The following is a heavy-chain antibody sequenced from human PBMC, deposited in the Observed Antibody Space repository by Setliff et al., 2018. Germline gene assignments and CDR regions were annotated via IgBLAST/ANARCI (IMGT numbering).Heavy chain of an antibody. Sequence: LSLTCTVSGGSVSPYFWSWIRQPPGKGLQWIGYIYHNGNTNFNPSLKSRVNMSIDASKNQFALNLKSVTAADTAVYYCARDLTAYSYGLDVWGQGTTVTVSS. J-gene: IGHJ6*02. CDR1: GGSVSPYF. CDR2: IYHNGNT. V-gene: IGHV4-59*02. CDR3: ARDLTAYSYGLDV. D-gene: IGHD5-18*01.